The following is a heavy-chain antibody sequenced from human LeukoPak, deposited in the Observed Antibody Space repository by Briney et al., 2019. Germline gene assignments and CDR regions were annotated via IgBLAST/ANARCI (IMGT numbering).Heavy chain of an antibody. Sequence: SETLSLTCAVYGGSFSGYYWSWIRQPPGKGLEWIGEINHSGSTNYNPSLKSRVTISVDTSKNQFSLKLSSVTAADTAVYYCARRDYYGSGFEFDPWGQGTLVTVSS. CDR1: GGSFSGYY. CDR2: INHSGST. V-gene: IGHV4-34*01. CDR3: ARRDYYGSGFEFDP. D-gene: IGHD3-10*01. J-gene: IGHJ5*02.